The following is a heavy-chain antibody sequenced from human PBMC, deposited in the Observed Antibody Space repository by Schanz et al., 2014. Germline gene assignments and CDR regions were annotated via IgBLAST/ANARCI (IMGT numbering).Heavy chain of an antibody. J-gene: IGHJ4*02. Sequence: QVQLVQSGAEAKKPGASVKVSCKASGYTFTGYYMHWVRQVPGQGLEWMGWINPNSGTTNYAQKCQGRITIARHTLASTTYMEMSSQRSEDAAVYYWARSGSSNWYFFDYWGQGTLVTVSS. D-gene: IGHD6-13*01. CDR1: GYTFTGYY. V-gene: IGHV1-2*02. CDR3: ARSGSSNWYFFDY. CDR2: INPNSGTT.